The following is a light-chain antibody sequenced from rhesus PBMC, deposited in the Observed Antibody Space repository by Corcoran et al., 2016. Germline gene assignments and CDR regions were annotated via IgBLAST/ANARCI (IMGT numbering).Light chain of an antibody. V-gene: IGKV1-28*03. CDR3: LQHNSYPYS. Sequence: DIQMTQSPSSLSASVGDTVTITCRASQGISSYLNWFQQKPGKAPKLLIYDASSLESGVPSRFSGSGSGTDFTLTISSLQPEDFAAYYFLQHNSYPYSFGQGTKVEIK. CDR2: DAS. J-gene: IGKJ2*01. CDR1: QGISSY.